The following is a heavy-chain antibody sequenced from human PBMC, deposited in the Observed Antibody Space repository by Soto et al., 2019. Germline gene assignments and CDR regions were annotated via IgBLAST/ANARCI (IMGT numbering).Heavy chain of an antibody. Sequence: EVHLLESGGGFVQPGGSLRLSCAASGFSFRQYAMIWVRQAPGKGLEWVSAITATGTHYADSVKGRFTISRDSSKSTLYLDINNLRVEDTAVYYCAKGMVPDQWGQGTLITV. D-gene: IGHD6-13*01. J-gene: IGHJ5*02. CDR1: GFSFRQYA. CDR2: ITATGT. V-gene: IGHV3-23*01. CDR3: AKGMVPDQ.